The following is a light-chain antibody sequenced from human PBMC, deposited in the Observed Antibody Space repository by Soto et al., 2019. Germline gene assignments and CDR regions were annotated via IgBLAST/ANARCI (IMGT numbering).Light chain of an antibody. CDR3: SSYTSSTTYV. CDR1: SSDVGGYNY. CDR2: DVS. J-gene: IGLJ1*01. V-gene: IGLV2-14*01. Sequence: QSALTQPASVSGSPGQSITISCTGTSSDVGGYNYVSWYQQHPGKAPKLMIYDVSNRPSGVSSRFSASESGDTASLTISGLQAEDEADYYCSSYTSSTTYVFGTGTKVTVL.